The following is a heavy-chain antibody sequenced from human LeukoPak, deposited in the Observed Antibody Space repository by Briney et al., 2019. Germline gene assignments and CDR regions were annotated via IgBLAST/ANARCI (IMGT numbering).Heavy chain of an antibody. V-gene: IGHV3-23*01. CDR2: ISGSGGST. J-gene: IGHJ1*01. D-gene: IGHD3-22*01. Sequence: GGSLRLSCVASGITFSSYAMSWVRQAPGKGLEWVSAISGSGGSTYYADSVKGRFTISRDKSKNTLYLQMNSLRAEDTAVYYCAKPQYYDSSGYFFQHWGQGTLVTVSS. CDR1: GITFSSYA. CDR3: AKPQYYDSSGYFFQH.